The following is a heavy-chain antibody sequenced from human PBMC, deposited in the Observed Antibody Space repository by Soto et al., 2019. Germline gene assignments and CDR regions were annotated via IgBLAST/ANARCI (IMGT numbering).Heavy chain of an antibody. CDR2: IYYSGST. CDR1: GGSIGSSSYY. J-gene: IGHJ5*02. V-gene: IGHV4-39*02. Sequence: SETLSLTCTVSGGSIGSSSYYWGWIRQPPGKGLEWIGSIYYSGSTYYNPSLKSRVTISVDTSKNQFSLKLSSVTAADTAVYYCARDHPIMITFGGVNNWFDPWGQGTLVTVSS. CDR3: ARDHPIMITFGGVNNWFDP. D-gene: IGHD3-16*01.